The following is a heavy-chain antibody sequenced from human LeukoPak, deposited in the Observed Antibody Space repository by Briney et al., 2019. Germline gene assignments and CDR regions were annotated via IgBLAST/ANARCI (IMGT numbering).Heavy chain of an antibody. J-gene: IGHJ4*02. D-gene: IGHD2-15*01. V-gene: IGHV4-4*02. Sequence: SGTLSLTCGVSGGSISNTNWWTWVRQPPGKGLEWIGEVNLQGSTNYNPSLKSRVTISLDTSKNLFSLKMSSVTAADTAVYYCARGSLGVAADYWGQGTLVTVSS. CDR3: ARGSLGVAADY. CDR2: VNLQGST. CDR1: GGSISNTNW.